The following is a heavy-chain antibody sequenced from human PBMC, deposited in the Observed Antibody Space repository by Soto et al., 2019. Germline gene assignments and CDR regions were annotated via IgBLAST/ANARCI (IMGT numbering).Heavy chain of an antibody. V-gene: IGHV3-33*01. CDR1: GFTFSSYG. Sequence: VQLLESGGGLVQPGGSLRLSCAASGFTFSSYGMHWVRQAPGKGLEWVAVIWYDGSNKYYADSVKGRFTISRDNSKNTLYLQMNSLRAEDTAVYYCARDEWEPSYYFDYWGQGTLVTVSS. CDR3: ARDEWEPSYYFDY. CDR2: IWYDGSNK. D-gene: IGHD1-26*01. J-gene: IGHJ4*02.